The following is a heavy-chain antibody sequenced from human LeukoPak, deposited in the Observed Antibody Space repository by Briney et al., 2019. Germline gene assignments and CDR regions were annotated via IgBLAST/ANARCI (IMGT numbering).Heavy chain of an antibody. D-gene: IGHD4-17*01. CDR2: INPSGGST. Sequence: ASVKVSCKASGYTFTSYYMHWVRQAPGQGLEWMGIINPSGGSTSYAQKFQGRVTMTRDMSTSTVYMELSSLRSEDTAVYYCARAPDYGDYERYYFDYWGQGTLVTVSS. CDR1: GYTFTSYY. CDR3: ARAPDYGDYERYYFDY. V-gene: IGHV1-46*01. J-gene: IGHJ4*02.